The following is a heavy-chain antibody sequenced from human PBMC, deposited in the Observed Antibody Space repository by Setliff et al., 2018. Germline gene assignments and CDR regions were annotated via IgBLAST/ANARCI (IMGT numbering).Heavy chain of an antibody. V-gene: IGHV1-69*13. D-gene: IGHD3-22*01. J-gene: IGHJ4*02. Sequence: SVKVSCKTSGYALTDSVVSWVRQAPGQGLEWMGRIIPVFRTAKYAQKFQGRVTISADESTRTAYMELSSLRFEDTAVYYCARDTRDKYDTSGYYLSLDSWGQGTLVTVSS. CDR2: IIPVFRTA. CDR1: GYALTDSV. CDR3: ARDTRDKYDTSGYYLSLDS.